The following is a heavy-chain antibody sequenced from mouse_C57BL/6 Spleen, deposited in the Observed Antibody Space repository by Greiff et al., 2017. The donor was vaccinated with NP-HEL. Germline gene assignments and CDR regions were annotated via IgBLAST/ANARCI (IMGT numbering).Heavy chain of an antibody. CDR3: TRDSFDYGSRYYAMDY. CDR2: ISSGGDYI. V-gene: IGHV5-9-1*02. Sequence: DVKLVESGAGLVKPGGSLKLSCAASGFTFSSYAMSWVRQTPEKRLEWVAYISSGGDYIYYADTVKGRFTISRDNARNTLYLQMSSLKSEDTAMYYCTRDSFDYGSRYYAMDYWGQGTSVTVSS. CDR1: GFTFSSYA. J-gene: IGHJ4*01. D-gene: IGHD1-1*01.